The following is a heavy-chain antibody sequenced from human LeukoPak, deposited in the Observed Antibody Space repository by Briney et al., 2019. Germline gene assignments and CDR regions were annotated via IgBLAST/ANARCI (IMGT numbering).Heavy chain of an antibody. CDR3: ASRHDYGDY. J-gene: IGHJ4*02. V-gene: IGHV4-39*01. CDR1: GGSISSSSYY. CDR2: IYYSGST. Sequence: SETLSLTCTVSGGSISSSSYYWGWIRQAPGKGLEWIGSIYYSGSTYYNPSLKSRVTISVDTSKNQFSLKLSSVTAADTAVYYCASRHDYGDYWGQGTLVTVSS.